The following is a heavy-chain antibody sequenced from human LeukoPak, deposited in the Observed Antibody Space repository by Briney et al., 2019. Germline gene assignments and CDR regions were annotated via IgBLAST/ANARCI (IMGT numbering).Heavy chain of an antibody. D-gene: IGHD6-13*01. CDR3: ARHESQYSSSWYGGYYYYYYMDV. V-gene: IGHV4-38-2*01. CDR2: IYHSGST. J-gene: IGHJ6*03. Sequence: MPSETLSLTCAVSGYPISSGYYWGWIRQPPGKGLEWIGSIYHSGSTYYNPSLKSRATISVDTSKDQFSLKLSSVTAAGTAVYYCARHESQYSSSWYGGYYYYYYMDVWGKGTTVTVSS. CDR1: GYPISSGYY.